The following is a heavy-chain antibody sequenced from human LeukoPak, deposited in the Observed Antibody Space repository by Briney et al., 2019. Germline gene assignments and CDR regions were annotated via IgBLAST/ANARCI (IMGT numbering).Heavy chain of an antibody. CDR3: ARDSHALRLGELSSFDY. D-gene: IGHD3-16*02. CDR2: INPSGGST. V-gene: IGHV1-46*01. CDR1: GYTFISYY. Sequence: ASVKVSCKASGYTFISYYMHWVRQAPGQGLEWMGIINPSGGSTSYAQKFQGRVTMTRDMSTSTVYMELSSLRSEDTAVYYCARDSHALRLGELSSFDYWGQGTLVTVSS. J-gene: IGHJ4*02.